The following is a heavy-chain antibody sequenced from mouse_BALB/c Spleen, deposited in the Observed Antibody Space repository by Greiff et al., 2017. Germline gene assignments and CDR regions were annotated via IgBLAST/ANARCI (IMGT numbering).Heavy chain of an antibody. CDR2: IYPSDSYT. V-gene: IGHV1-69*02. CDR1: GYTFTSYW. J-gene: IGHJ4*01. CDR3: TRSDSSGYVSYAMDY. D-gene: IGHD3-2*01. Sequence: QVQLQQPGAELVRPGASVKLSCKASGYTFTSYWINWVKQRPGQGLEWIGNIYPSDSYTNYNQKFKDKATLTVDKSSSTAYMQLSSPTSEDSAVYYCTRSDSSGYVSYAMDYWGQGTSVTVSS.